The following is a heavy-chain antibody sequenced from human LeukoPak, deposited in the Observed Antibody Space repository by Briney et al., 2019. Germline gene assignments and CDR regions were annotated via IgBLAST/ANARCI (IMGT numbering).Heavy chain of an antibody. D-gene: IGHD3-10*01. CDR1: GGSISVGSYY. CDR2: IYTTGGT. CDR3: ARDGVVYGQVA. Sequence: TLSLTCTVSGGSISVGSYYWSWIRQPAGKGLEWIGRIYTTGGTNYNPSLKSRVTISVDSSKNQFSLKLSSVTAADTAVYYCARDGVVYGQVAWGQGTLVTVSS. V-gene: IGHV4-61*02. J-gene: IGHJ4*02.